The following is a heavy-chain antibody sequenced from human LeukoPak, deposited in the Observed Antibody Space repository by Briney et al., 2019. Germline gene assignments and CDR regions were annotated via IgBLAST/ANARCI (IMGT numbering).Heavy chain of an antibody. J-gene: IGHJ4*02. V-gene: IGHV4-39*01. Sequence: WIRQPPGKGLEWIGSIYYSGSTYYNPSLKSRVTISVDTSKNQFSLKLSSVTAADTAVYYCARQDSSSSSDYWGQGTLVTVSS. CDR3: ARQDSSSSSDY. D-gene: IGHD6-6*01. CDR2: IYYSGST.